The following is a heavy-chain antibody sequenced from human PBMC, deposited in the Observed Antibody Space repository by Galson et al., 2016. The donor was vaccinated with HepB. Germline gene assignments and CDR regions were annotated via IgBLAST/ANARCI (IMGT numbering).Heavy chain of an antibody. J-gene: IGHJ4*02. CDR3: AKDDDAIGYNPFDY. CDR2: IKRDGSEM. Sequence: SLRLSCAASRFSFSNYWMSWIRQAPGKGLEWVAKIKRDGSEMFYLDSVKGRFTISRDNAKNSSYLQMNGLRVEDTAVYYCAKDDDAIGYNPFDYWGQGTLVTVSS. V-gene: IGHV3-7*03. CDR1: RFSFSNYW. D-gene: IGHD3-22*01.